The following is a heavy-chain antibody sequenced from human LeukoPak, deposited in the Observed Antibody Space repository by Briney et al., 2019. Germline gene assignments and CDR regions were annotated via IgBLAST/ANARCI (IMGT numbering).Heavy chain of an antibody. CDR1: GFSFSSYA. J-gene: IGHJ4*02. CDR2: ISGSGGST. D-gene: IGHD3-9*01. CDR3: AKDNSAGYQPDY. V-gene: IGHV3-23*01. Sequence: GGSLGLSCAASGFSFSSYAMSWVRQAPGKGLEWVSAISGSGGSTYYADSVKGRFTISRDNSKNTLYLQMNSLRAEDTAVYYCAKDNSAGYQPDYWGQGTLVTVSS.